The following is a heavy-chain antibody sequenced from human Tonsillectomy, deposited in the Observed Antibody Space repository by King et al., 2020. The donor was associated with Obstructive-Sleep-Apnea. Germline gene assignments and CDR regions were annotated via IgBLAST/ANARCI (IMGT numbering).Heavy chain of an antibody. V-gene: IGHV4-4*02. CDR1: GDSISSSNW. Sequence: QVQLQESGPGLVKPSGTLALTCAVSGDSISSSNWWSWVRQPPRKGLEWIGEIYHSGATNYNPSLKSRVTISVDKSKNQISLKLSSVTAADTAVYYCARVRTTVLNGGVDYWGQGTLVTVSS. CDR3: ARVRTTVLNGGVDY. CDR2: IYHSGAT. D-gene: IGHD4-23*01. J-gene: IGHJ4*02.